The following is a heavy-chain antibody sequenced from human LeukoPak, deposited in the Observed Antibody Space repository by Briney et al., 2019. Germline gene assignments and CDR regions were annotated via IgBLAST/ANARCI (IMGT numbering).Heavy chain of an antibody. Sequence: PSETLSLTCTVSGGSISNSSYYWGWIRQPPGKGLEWIGNIYYSGSTYYNPSLKSRVTISVDTSTNQFSLKLSSVTAADTAVYYCARLYKGEDYYYYMDVWGKGTTVTVSS. D-gene: IGHD3-10*01. CDR1: GGSISNSSYY. J-gene: IGHJ6*03. CDR2: IYYSGST. CDR3: ARLYKGEDYYYYMDV. V-gene: IGHV4-39*01.